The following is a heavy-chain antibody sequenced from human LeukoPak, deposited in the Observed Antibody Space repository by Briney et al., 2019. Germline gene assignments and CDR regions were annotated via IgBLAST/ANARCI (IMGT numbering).Heavy chain of an antibody. Sequence: PGASVKVSCKASGYTFTSYGISWVRQAPGQGLEWMGWISAYNGNTNYAQKLQGRVTMTTDTSTSTAYMELRSLRSDDTAVYCCARDQKPYYYDSSGYYLGDAFDIWGQGTMVTVSS. D-gene: IGHD3-22*01. CDR2: ISAYNGNT. CDR1: GYTFTSYG. V-gene: IGHV1-18*01. CDR3: ARDQKPYYYDSSGYYLGDAFDI. J-gene: IGHJ3*02.